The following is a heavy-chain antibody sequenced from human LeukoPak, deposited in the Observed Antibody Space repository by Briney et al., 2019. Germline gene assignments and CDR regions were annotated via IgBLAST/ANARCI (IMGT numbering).Heavy chain of an antibody. CDR3: ARDTAMAYCEESYFDP. CDR2: ISAYNGNT. V-gene: IGHV1-18*01. J-gene: IGHJ5*02. CDR1: GYTFTSYG. D-gene: IGHD5-18*01. Sequence: ASVKVSCKASGYTFTSYGISWERQAPGQGLECMGWISAYNGNTNYAQKFQDRLTMTTDKSTSTAYMELRSLRSDDTAVYYCARDTAMAYCEESYFDPWGQGTLVTVSS.